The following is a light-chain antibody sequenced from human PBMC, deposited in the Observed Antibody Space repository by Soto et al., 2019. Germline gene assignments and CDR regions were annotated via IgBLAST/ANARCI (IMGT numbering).Light chain of an antibody. CDR3: CSYAGSFTVV. CDR1: SSDVGNYNY. J-gene: IGLJ2*01. Sequence: QSVLTQPHSVSGSPGQSVTISCTRTSSDVGNYNYVSWYQQHPGKAPKLMIYDVNKRPSGVPDRFSGSKSGNTASLTISGLQAEDEADYYCCSYAGSFTVVFGGGTKVTVL. CDR2: DVN. V-gene: IGLV2-11*01.